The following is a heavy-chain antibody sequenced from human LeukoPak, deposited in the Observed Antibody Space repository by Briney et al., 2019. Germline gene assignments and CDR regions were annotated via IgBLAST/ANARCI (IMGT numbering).Heavy chain of an antibody. D-gene: IGHD6-13*01. J-gene: IGHJ4*02. CDR2: ISVSGGST. Sequence: GGSLRLSCAASGFTYSSYAMSWVRQAPGKGLEWVSAISVSGGSTYYADSVKGRFTISRDNSKNTLYLRMNSLRAEDTAVYYCARGAGSSPLGYWGQGTLVTVSS. V-gene: IGHV3-23*01. CDR1: GFTYSSYA. CDR3: ARGAGSSPLGY.